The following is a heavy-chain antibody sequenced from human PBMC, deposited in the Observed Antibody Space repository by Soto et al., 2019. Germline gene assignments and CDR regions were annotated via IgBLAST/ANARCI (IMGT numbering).Heavy chain of an antibody. Sequence: GGALRLSCADSGFTFRRDGMHWVRESRGKGLEWVAVISYDGSNEYYADSVKGRFTISRDNSKNTLYLQLNSLRAEDTAVYHCTKEPLEIATIGGSFYYWGQGTLLTVSS. CDR2: ISYDGSNE. CDR3: TKEPLEIATIGGSFYY. J-gene: IGHJ4*02. D-gene: IGHD1-26*01. V-gene: IGHV3-30*18. CDR1: GFTFRRDG.